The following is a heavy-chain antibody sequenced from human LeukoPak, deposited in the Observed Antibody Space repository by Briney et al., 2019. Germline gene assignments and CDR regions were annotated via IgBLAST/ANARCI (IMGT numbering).Heavy chain of an antibody. D-gene: IGHD2-15*01. CDR3: SRDQYCTGGSCYSYYYYYMDV. CDR2: ISGSGDST. J-gene: IGHJ6*03. V-gene: IGHV3-23*01. CDR1: GFTFSSFG. Sequence: GGTLRLSCGASGFTFSSFGMSWVRQAPGKGLEWVSTISGSGDSTYYADSVKGRFTISRDNSKNTLYLQMNSLRAEDTAVYFCSRDQYCTGGSCYSYYYYYMDVWGKGTTVTVSS.